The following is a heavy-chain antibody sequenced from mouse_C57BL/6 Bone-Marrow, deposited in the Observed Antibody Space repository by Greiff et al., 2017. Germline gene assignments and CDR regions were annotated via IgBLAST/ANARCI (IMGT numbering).Heavy chain of an antibody. CDR2: IWSGGST. CDR1: GFSLTSYG. J-gene: IGHJ3*01. Sequence: VQLLQSGPGLVQPSQSLSITCTVSGFSLTSYGVHWVRQSPGKGLEWLGVIWSGGSTDYTAAFIARLSISKDNSKSQVFFKMNSLQADDTAIYYCARKGYGSSYWFAYWGQGTLVTVSA. V-gene: IGHV2-2*01. D-gene: IGHD1-1*01. CDR3: ARKGYGSSYWFAY.